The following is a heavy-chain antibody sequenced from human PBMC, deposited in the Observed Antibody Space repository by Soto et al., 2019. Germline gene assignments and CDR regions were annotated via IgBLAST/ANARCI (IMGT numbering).Heavy chain of an antibody. CDR3: ASMLNEQLVQVDYYYGMDV. D-gene: IGHD6-13*01. CDR1: GFTVSSNY. V-gene: IGHV3-66*01. CDR2: IYSGGST. J-gene: IGHJ6*02. Sequence: PGGSLRLSCAASGFTVSSNYMSWVRQAPGKGLEWVSVIYSGGSTYYADSVKGRFTISRDNSKNTLYLQMNSLRAEDTAVYYCASMLNEQLVQVDYYYGMDVWGQGT.